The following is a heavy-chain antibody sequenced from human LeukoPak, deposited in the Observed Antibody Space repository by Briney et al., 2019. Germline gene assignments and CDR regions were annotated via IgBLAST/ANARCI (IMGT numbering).Heavy chain of an antibody. V-gene: IGHV4-4*07. CDR1: GGSISSYY. CDR3: AREAKRFLEWLHGARYYYVDV. D-gene: IGHD3-3*01. CDR2: IYTSGST. Sequence: SETLSLIYTVSGGSISSYYWSWLRQPAGKGLEWIGRIYTSGSTHYKPSLTNRVTMSVDTSKNQYSLKLSSVTAADTAVYYCAREAKRFLEWLHGARYYYVDVWGKGTTVTVSS. J-gene: IGHJ6*03.